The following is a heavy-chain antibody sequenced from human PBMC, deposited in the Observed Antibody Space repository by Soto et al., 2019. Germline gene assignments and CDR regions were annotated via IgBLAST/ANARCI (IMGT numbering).Heavy chain of an antibody. J-gene: IGHJ4*02. Sequence: KASETLSLTCTVSGGSISSGGYYWSWIRQHPGKGLEWIGYIYYSGSTYYNPSLKSRVTISVDTSKNQFSLKLSSVTAADTAVYYCARDAGYSSGWVRGRYFDYWGQGTLVTVSS. D-gene: IGHD6-19*01. CDR1: GGSISSGGYY. V-gene: IGHV4-31*03. CDR2: IYYSGST. CDR3: ARDAGYSSGWVRGRYFDY.